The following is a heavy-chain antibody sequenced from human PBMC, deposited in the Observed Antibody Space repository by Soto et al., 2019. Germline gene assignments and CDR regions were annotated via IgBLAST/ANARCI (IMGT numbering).Heavy chain of an antibody. CDR1: GFTFSSYS. Sequence: PGGSLRLSCAASGFTFSSYSMNWVRQAPGKGLEWVSSISSSSSYIYYADSVKGRFTISRDNAKNSLYLQMNSLRAEDTAVYYCARASGSSSWSGPLYYYYYYMDVWGKGTTVTVSS. CDR2: ISSSSSYI. CDR3: ARASGSSSWSGPLYYYYYYMDV. J-gene: IGHJ6*03. V-gene: IGHV3-21*01. D-gene: IGHD6-13*01.